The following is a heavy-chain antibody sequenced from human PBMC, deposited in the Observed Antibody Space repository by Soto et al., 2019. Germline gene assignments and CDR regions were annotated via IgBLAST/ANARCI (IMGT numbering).Heavy chain of an antibody. CDR3: ATNSGSYRRSFDY. Sequence: TSETLSLTCTVSGGSISSGDYYWSWIRQPPGKGLEWIGYIYYSGSTYYNPSLKSRVTISVDTSKNQFSLKLSSVTAADTAVYYCATNSGSYRRSFDYWGQGTQVTVSS. V-gene: IGHV4-30-4*01. D-gene: IGHD1-26*01. CDR1: GGSISSGDYY. CDR2: IYYSGST. J-gene: IGHJ4*02.